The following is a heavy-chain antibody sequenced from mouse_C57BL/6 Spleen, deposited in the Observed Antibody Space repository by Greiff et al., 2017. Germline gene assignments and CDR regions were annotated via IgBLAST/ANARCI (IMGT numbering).Heavy chain of an antibody. D-gene: IGHD2-3*01. CDR3: ARWLLLAWFAY. CDR1: GYTFTDYN. Sequence: VHVKQSGPELVKPGASVKMSCKASGYTFTDYNMHWVKQSHGKSLEWIGYINPNNGGTSYNQKFKGKATLTVNKSSSTAYMELRSLTSEDSAVYYCARWLLLAWFAYWGQGTLVTVSA. J-gene: IGHJ3*01. V-gene: IGHV1-22*01. CDR2: INPNNGGT.